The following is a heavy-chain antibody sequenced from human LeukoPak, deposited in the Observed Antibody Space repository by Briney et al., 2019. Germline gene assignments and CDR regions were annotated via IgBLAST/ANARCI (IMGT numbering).Heavy chain of an antibody. V-gene: IGHV3-15*01. D-gene: IGHD6-13*01. J-gene: IGHJ4*02. CDR2: IKSKTDGGTT. Sequence: GGSLRFSCAASGFTFSNAWMSWVRKAPGKGLEWVGRIKSKTDGGTTDYAAPVKGRFTISRDDSKNTLYLQMNSLKAEDTAVYYCTTVPPIAAAEFDYWGQGTLVTVSS. CDR3: TTVPPIAAAEFDY. CDR1: GFTFSNAW.